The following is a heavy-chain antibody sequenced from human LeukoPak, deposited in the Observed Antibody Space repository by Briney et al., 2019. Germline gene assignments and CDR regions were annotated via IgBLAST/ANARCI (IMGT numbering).Heavy chain of an antibody. J-gene: IGHJ4*02. CDR1: GYSFTSYW. CDR2: IYPGDSDT. V-gene: IGHV5-51*01. Sequence: PGESLQISCRGSGYSFTSYWIGWVRQMPGRGLEWMGIIYPGDSDTRYSPSFQGQVTISADKSISTAYLQWSSLKASDTAMYYCARVVDMATIDHLAYWGQGTLVTVSS. CDR3: ARVVDMATIDHLAY. D-gene: IGHD5-24*01.